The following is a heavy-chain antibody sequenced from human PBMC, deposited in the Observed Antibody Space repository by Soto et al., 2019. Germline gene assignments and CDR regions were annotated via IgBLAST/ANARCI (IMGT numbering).Heavy chain of an antibody. CDR2: VSHSGST. CDR3: AREGPFSGDAFVI. CDR1: GGSIISHL. V-gene: IGHV4-59*11. J-gene: IGHJ3*02. Sequence: SETLSLTCTVSGGSIISHLWSWIRQHPVKGLEWIGYVSHSGSTTHNPSLKSRVTISLDTSKNQVSLQLRSVTAADTAVYYCAREGPFSGDAFVIWGRGTKVTVSS.